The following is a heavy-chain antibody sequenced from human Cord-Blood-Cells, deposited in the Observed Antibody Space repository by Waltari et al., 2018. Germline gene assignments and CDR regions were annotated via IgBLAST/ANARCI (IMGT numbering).Heavy chain of an antibody. D-gene: IGHD3-10*01. V-gene: IGHV1-8*03. CDR2: MNPNSGNT. Sequence: QVQLVQSGAEVKKPGASVKVSCKASEYTFTSYDINWVRPPIGQGLEWMGWMNPNSGNTGYAQKFQGRVTITRNTSISTAYMELSSLRSEDTAVYYCARRYYYGSGSYYNFDYWGQGTLVTVSS. J-gene: IGHJ4*02. CDR1: EYTFTSYD. CDR3: ARRYYYGSGSYYNFDY.